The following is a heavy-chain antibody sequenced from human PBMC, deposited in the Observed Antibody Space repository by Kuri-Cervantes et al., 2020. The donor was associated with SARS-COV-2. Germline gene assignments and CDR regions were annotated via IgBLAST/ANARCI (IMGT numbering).Heavy chain of an antibody. V-gene: IGHV4-59*01. D-gene: IGHD1-26*01. J-gene: IGHJ4*02. CDR3: ARDQRRYRGNDAPYDF. CDR2: IYYSGDT. Sequence: ESLKIPCPVSGGSISSYYWSGIRQPPGKGLEWIGYIYYSGDTNYNPSLKSRVTISIDTSKNKQSLKLTSVTAADTAVYYCARDQRRYRGNDAPYDFWGQGTLVTVSS. CDR1: GGSISSYY.